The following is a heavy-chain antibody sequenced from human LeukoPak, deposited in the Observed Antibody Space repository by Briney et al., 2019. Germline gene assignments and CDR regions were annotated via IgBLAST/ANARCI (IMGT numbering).Heavy chain of an antibody. CDR3: AKEYYDILTGLSGSYYYYGMDV. Sequence: GGSLRLSCAASGFTFSSYGMHWVRQAPGKGLEWVAVISYDGSNKYYADSVKGRSTISRDNSKNTLYLQMNSLRAEDTAVYYCAKEYYDILTGLSGSYYYYGMDVWGQGTTVTVSS. D-gene: IGHD3-9*01. CDR1: GFTFSSYG. CDR2: ISYDGSNK. V-gene: IGHV3-30*18. J-gene: IGHJ6*02.